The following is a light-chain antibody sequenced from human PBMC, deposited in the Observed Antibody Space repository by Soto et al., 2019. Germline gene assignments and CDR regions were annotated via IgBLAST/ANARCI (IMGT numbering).Light chain of an antibody. CDR1: SSDVGGYNY. CDR2: EVS. CDR3: SSYTSISTYV. J-gene: IGLJ1*01. Sequence: QSALTQPASVSGSPGQSITISCTATSSDVGGYNYVSWYQHHPGKAPRLMIYEVSNRPSGVSDRFSGSKSGNTASLTISGLLAEDEADYYCSSYTSISTYVFGTGTKVTVL. V-gene: IGLV2-14*01.